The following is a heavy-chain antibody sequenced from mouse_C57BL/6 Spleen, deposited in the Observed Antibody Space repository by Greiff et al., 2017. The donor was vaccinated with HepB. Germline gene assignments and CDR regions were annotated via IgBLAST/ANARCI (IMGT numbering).Heavy chain of an antibody. CDR3: ARGPYGYDGFAY. CDR2: IDPSDSET. Sequence: QVQLQQPGAELVRPGSSVKLSCKASGYTFTSYWMHWVKQRPIQGLEWIGNIDPSDSETHYNQKFKDKATLTVDKSSSTAYMQLSSLTSEDSAVYYCARGPYGYDGFAYWGQGTLVTVSA. V-gene: IGHV1-52*01. J-gene: IGHJ3*01. D-gene: IGHD2-2*01. CDR1: GYTFTSYW.